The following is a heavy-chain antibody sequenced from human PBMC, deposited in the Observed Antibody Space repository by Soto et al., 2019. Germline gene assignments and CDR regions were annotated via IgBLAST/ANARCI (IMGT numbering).Heavy chain of an antibody. CDR2: IQHTGNT. CDR1: GASIRSYH. V-gene: IGHV4-4*07. Sequence: KTSETLSLTCAVSGASIRSYHWIFLRQPAGKGLEWIGRIQHTGNTNYNPSLKSRVTMSADTSKNQISLKMTSVTAADTAVYFCAKDVSSRRWFDPWGQGVRVTVSS. D-gene: IGHD3-16*01. CDR3: AKDVSSRRWFDP. J-gene: IGHJ5*02.